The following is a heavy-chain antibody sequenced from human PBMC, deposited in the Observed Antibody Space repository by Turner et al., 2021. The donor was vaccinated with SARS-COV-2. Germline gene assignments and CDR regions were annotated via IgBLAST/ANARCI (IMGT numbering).Heavy chain of an antibody. CDR2: IKKDESKK. D-gene: IGHD3-3*01. CDR1: GFHFQNYL. Sequence: EVQLVESGGGLVQPGGSMRLHCRASGFHFQNYLRAWVRQAPGKGLEWVANIKKDESKKSYVESVKGRFTVSRDNAENSLYLQMNSLRAEDTAVYYCARDTSPSIGGSYYDVFDMWGQGTMVTVSS. J-gene: IGHJ3*02. CDR3: ARDTSPSIGGSYYDVFDM. V-gene: IGHV3-7*01.